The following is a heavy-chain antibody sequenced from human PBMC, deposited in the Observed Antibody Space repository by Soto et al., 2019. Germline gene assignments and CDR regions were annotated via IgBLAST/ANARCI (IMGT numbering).Heavy chain of an antibody. V-gene: IGHV1-18*01. J-gene: IGHJ5*02. Sequence: GASVKVSCKASGYTFTIYGISWVRQAPGQGLEWMGWISAYNGNTNYAQKLQGRVTMTTDTSTSTAYMELRSLRSDDTAVYYCARWAIFGVVIRSDWFDPWGQGTLVTVSS. CDR3: ARWAIFGVVIRSDWFDP. D-gene: IGHD3-3*01. CDR2: ISAYNGNT. CDR1: GYTFTIYG.